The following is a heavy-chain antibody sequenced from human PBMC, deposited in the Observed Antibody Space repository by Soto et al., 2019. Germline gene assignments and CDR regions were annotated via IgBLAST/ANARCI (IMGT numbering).Heavy chain of an antibody. Sequence: EVHLLQSGGGLVQPGGSLRLSCAASGFSFSSFALSWVRQSPGKGLEWVAAVSGRGGDTYYANSVKGRFTISRDNSQNTLFLHMNSLRAEDSAIYYCAKDPTYDFWSGFSAVYFDYWGQVTLVSVSS. CDR1: GFSFSSFA. V-gene: IGHV3-23*01. CDR3: AKDPTYDFWSGFSAVYFDY. D-gene: IGHD3-3*01. CDR2: VSGRGGDT. J-gene: IGHJ4*02.